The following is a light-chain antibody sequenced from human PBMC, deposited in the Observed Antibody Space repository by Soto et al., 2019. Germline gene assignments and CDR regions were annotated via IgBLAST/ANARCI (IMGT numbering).Light chain of an antibody. CDR2: DAS. V-gene: IGKV3-11*01. J-gene: IGKJ5*01. CDR3: QQRSNWPIT. CDR1: QSVSSY. Sequence: EIWLTQSPATLSLSPGERATLSCRPSQSVSSYLAWYQQKPGQAPRLLIYDASNMPSGIPARFSGSGSGTDFTLTISSLEPEDFAVYYCQQRSNWPITFGQGTRLEIK.